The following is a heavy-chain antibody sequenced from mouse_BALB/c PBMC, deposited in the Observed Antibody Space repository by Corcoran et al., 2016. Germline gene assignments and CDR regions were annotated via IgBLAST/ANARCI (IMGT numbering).Heavy chain of an antibody. D-gene: IGHD2-4*01. CDR1: GYTFTSYD. J-gene: IGHJ1*01. CDR2: IFPGDGST. CDR3: ARKGDYDRDWYFDV. V-gene: IGHV1-85*01. Sequence: QVLLQQSGAELVKPGASVKLSCKASGYTFTSYDINWVGQRPEQGLEWVGWIFPGDGSTKYTEKFKGKATLTTDQSSSTAYMQLSRLTSEDSAVYFCARKGDYDRDWYFDVWGAGTTVTVSS.